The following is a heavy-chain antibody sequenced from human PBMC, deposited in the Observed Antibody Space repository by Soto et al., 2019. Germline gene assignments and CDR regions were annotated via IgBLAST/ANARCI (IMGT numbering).Heavy chain of an antibody. Sequence: QVQLVESGGGVVQPGRSLRLSCAASGFTFSNFGMHWVRQAPGKGLEWLSIIWHDGSDKHYAGSVKGRFTVSRDNSKNTLYLQMNSLRDDDTGVSYCARGGVEGSPCGGDCFTVDYWGQGTLVTVSS. D-gene: IGHD2-21*02. V-gene: IGHV3-33*01. CDR3: ARGGVEGSPCGGDCFTVDY. J-gene: IGHJ4*02. CDR2: IWHDGSDK. CDR1: GFTFSNFG.